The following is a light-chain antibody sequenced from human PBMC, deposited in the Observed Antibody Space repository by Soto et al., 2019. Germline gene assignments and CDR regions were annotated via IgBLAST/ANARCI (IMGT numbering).Light chain of an antibody. CDR2: GTS. Sequence: AIQMTQSPSSLSASVGDRVTITCRASQGIGTELGWYQQRPGKAPRLLIYGTSTLQYGVPSRFSGSGSDKDFPLIISSLQPEDFATYYCLQDSSSPRKFGQGTKVEIK. CDR1: QGIGTE. CDR3: LQDSSSPRK. V-gene: IGKV1-6*01. J-gene: IGKJ1*01.